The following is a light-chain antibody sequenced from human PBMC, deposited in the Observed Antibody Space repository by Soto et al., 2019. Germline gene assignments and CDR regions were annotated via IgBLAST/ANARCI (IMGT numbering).Light chain of an antibody. Sequence: ALTQPPSASGSPGQSVTISCTGTSSDVGGDDYVSWYQQHPGKAPKLMIYEVSKRPSGVPDRFSGSKSGNTASLTVSGLQAEDEADYYCSSYAGSNNVVFGGGTKLTVL. CDR2: EVS. J-gene: IGLJ2*01. CDR3: SSYAGSNNVV. V-gene: IGLV2-8*01. CDR1: SSDVGGDDY.